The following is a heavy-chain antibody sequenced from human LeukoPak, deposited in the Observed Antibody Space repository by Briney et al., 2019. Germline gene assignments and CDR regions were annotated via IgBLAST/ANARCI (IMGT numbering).Heavy chain of an antibody. Sequence: SQTLSLTCAISGESVSSKNGAWNWIRQSPSRGLEWLGRTYYRSKWYSDYAVSMNGRITINPDTSKNQFSLQLNSVTPDDTDVYYCARDVGTSGWHTFDYWGQGTLVTVSS. J-gene: IGHJ4*02. CDR2: TYYRSKWYS. D-gene: IGHD6-19*01. V-gene: IGHV6-1*01. CDR1: GESVSSKNGA. CDR3: ARDVGTSGWHTFDY.